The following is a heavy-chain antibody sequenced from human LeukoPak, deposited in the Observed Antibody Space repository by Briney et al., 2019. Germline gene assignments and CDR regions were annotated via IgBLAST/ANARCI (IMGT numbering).Heavy chain of an antibody. J-gene: IGHJ6*03. CDR3: AKAGWDKWGITMVRGVLDPYYYYMDV. V-gene: IGHV3-30*02. D-gene: IGHD3-10*01. CDR1: GFTFDDYA. CDR2: IRYDGSNK. Sequence: GGSLRLSCAASGFTFDDYAMHWVRQAPGKGLEWVAFIRYDGSNKYYAGSVKGRFTISRDNSKNTLYLQMNSLRAEDTAVYYCAKAGWDKWGITMVRGVLDPYYYYMDVWGKGTTVTISS.